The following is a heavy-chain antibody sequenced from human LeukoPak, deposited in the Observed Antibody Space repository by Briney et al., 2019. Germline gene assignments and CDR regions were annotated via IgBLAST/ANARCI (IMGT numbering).Heavy chain of an antibody. CDR1: GFTFSDYY. Sequence: GGSLRLSCAASGFTFSDYYMSWIRQAPGKGLEWVSYISFSGSPTQYADSVKGRFTISRDNAKNSLYLQMNSLRAEDTAVYYCARVVVPAAVRGAFDIWGQGTMVTVSS. D-gene: IGHD2-2*01. V-gene: IGHV3-11*04. CDR3: ARVVVPAAVRGAFDI. J-gene: IGHJ3*02. CDR2: ISFSGSPT.